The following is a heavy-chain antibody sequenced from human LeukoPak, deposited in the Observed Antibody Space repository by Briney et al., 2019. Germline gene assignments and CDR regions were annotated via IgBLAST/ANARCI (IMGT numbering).Heavy chain of an antibody. Sequence: ASVKVSCKASGYTFRNYGISWVRQAPGQGLEWMGWISAYNGDTHYAQKLQGRVTMTTGTSTTTAYMELRSLRSDDTAVYYCARDPSNTSGYQIYFDYWGQGTLVTVTS. V-gene: IGHV1-18*01. CDR1: GYTFRNYG. J-gene: IGHJ4*02. CDR3: ARDPSNTSGYQIYFDY. CDR2: ISAYNGDT. D-gene: IGHD3-3*01.